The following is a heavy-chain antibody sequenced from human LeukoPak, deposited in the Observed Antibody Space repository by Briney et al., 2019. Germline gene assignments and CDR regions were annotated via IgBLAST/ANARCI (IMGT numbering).Heavy chain of an antibody. D-gene: IGHD2-2*01. CDR2: LIPSGGST. J-gene: IGHJ5*02. Sequence: ASVKVSCKASGYTFTRYYMHWVRQPPRQGLQWVGILIPSGGSTSYAQKFQGRVTITADKSTSTAYMELSSLRSEDTAVYYCARGRHRGRWDIVVVPAAIRWFDPWGQGTLVTVSS. V-gene: IGHV1-46*01. CDR3: ARGRHRGRWDIVVVPAAIRWFDP. CDR1: GYTFTRYY.